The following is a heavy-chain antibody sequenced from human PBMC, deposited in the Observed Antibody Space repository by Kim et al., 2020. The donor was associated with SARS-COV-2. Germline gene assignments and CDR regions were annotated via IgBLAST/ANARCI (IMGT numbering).Heavy chain of an antibody. CDR2: INWNSREI. J-gene: IGHJ6*02. CDR3: AKDRGRLGYYYGMDD. V-gene: IGHV3-9*01. Sequence: GGSLRLSCATSGFSFGDFALHWVRQAPGKGLEWVAGINWNSREIAYADSVKGRVTISRDDATKSLYLDMKSLGPEDTALYYCAKDRGRLGYYYGMDDWG. D-gene: IGHD6-19*01. CDR1: GFSFGDFA.